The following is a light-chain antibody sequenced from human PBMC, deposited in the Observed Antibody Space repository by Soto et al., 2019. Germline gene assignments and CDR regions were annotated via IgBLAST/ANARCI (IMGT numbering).Light chain of an antibody. CDR1: QSLSSG. J-gene: IGKJ2*01. CDR2: GAS. V-gene: IGKV3-15*01. CDR3: QQYNDWPPYT. Sequence: EIVMTQSPATLSVSPGERATLFCRASQSLSSGLAWYQQKPGQAPRLLIYGASARAPGIPARFSGSGSGTEFTLNISSLQTEDFAVYYCQQYNDWPPYTFGQGTKLEIK.